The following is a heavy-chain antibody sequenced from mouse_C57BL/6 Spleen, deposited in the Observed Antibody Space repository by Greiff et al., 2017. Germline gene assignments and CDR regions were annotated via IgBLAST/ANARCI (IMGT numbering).Heavy chain of an antibody. J-gene: IGHJ4*01. CDR2: IWSGGST. CDR1: GFSLTSYG. V-gene: IGHV2-2*01. Sequence: VMLVESGPGLVQPSQSLSITCTVSGFSLTSYGVHWVRQSPGKGLEWLGVIWSGGSTDYNAAFISRLSINKDNSNSQVFLKMNSLQADDTAIYYCARNPTVVATTRTYLAMGYWGQGTSVTVSS. D-gene: IGHD1-1*01. CDR3: ARNPTVVATTRTYLAMGY.